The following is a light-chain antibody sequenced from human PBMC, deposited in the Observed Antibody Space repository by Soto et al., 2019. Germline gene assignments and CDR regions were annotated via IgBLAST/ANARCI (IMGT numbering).Light chain of an antibody. V-gene: IGKV4-1*01. CDR2: WAS. J-gene: IGKJ3*01. CDR3: QQYYSSPFT. Sequence: DIVMTQSPDSLAVSLGERATINCKSSQSILYNSNNKNYLAWYQQKPGQPPKLLTYWASTRESGVPARLSGSGSGTDFTVTISSLQAEDVAVCFCQQYYSSPFTFGPGTKVDIK. CDR1: QSILYNSNNKNY.